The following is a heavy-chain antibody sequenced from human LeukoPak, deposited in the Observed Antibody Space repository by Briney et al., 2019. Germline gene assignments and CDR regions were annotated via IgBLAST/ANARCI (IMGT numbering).Heavy chain of an antibody. CDR3: ARDGDDTTNW. CDR1: NFTVWRND. CDR2: IYSGGKT. D-gene: IGHD2-8*01. Sequence: PGGSQRLSCTPSNFTVWRNDMLGLPQAPGKGLEWVSVIYSGGKTFYSDSVKGRFTISRDDSKNTLYLQMNSLRAEDTAIYYCARDGDDTTNWWGQGTLVTVSS. V-gene: IGHV3-53*01. J-gene: IGHJ4*02.